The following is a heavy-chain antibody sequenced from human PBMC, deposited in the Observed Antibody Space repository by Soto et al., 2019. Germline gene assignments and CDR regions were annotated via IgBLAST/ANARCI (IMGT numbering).Heavy chain of an antibody. Sequence: ASVKVSCKASGYTFTNFGISWVRQAPGQGLEWMGWISAYNGNTNYAQKLQGRVTMTTDTSTSTAYMELRSLRSDDTAVYYCARDEGAPYYYDSSGYSTHDYWGQGTLVTVSS. CDR2: ISAYNGNT. CDR1: GYTFTNFG. CDR3: ARDEGAPYYYDSSGYSTHDY. J-gene: IGHJ4*02. V-gene: IGHV1-18*01. D-gene: IGHD3-22*01.